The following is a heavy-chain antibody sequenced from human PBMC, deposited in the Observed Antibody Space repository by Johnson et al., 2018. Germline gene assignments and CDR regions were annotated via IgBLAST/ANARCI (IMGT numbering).Heavy chain of an antibody. D-gene: IGHD1-26*01. V-gene: IGHV3-7*01. J-gene: IGHJ4*02. Sequence: VQLVQSGGGVVQPGRSLRLSCAVSGFTFSDFWMSWVRQAPGKGLEWVDKIKPDGSEGYYVESVKGRFTISRDNAKNSLYLQMNNMRAEDTAVYYCARMGRLDSWGQGTLVTVSS. CDR3: ARMGRLDS. CDR1: GFTFSDFW. CDR2: IKPDGSEG.